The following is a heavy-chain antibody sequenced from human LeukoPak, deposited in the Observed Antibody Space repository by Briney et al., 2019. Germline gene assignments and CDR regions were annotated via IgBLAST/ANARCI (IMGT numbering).Heavy chain of an antibody. CDR3: ARDLTPLYYYMDV. D-gene: IGHD1-14*01. CDR2: ITSSSSYI. J-gene: IGHJ6*03. Sequence: GGSLRLSCAASGFTFSSYTMIWVRQAPGKGLEWVSSITSSSSYIYYADSVKGRFTISSDNAKNSLYLQMNSLRAEDTAVYYCARDLTPLYYYMDVWGKGTTVTVSS. CDR1: GFTFSSYT. V-gene: IGHV3-21*01.